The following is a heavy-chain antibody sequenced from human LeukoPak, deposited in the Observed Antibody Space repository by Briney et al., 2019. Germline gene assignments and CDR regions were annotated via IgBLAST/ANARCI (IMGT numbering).Heavy chain of an antibody. J-gene: IGHJ3*02. CDR2: LSSTGNT. CDR1: GFTDSRNY. Sequence: PGGSVRLSCAASGFTDSRNYLNWVSQAPAKGLEWVSLLSSTGNTSYADSVKGRFTISRHNSKNTLYLQVNSLRPEDTAMYYCARWRPIDAFDIWGQGTMVIVSS. D-gene: IGHD3-3*01. V-gene: IGHV3-53*04. CDR3: ARWRPIDAFDI.